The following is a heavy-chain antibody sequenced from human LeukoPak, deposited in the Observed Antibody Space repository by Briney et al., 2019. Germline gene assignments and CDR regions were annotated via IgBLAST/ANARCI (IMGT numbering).Heavy chain of an antibody. Sequence: PGGSLRLSCAASGFSVGSHYMTWVRQAPGQGLEWVSVIYIDGSTYYADTVEGRFTISRDNTKNTLYLQMNSLRPEVTAVYYCAKLPIYWGQGALVTVSS. CDR3: AKLPIY. CDR1: GFSVGSHY. V-gene: IGHV3-66*02. CDR2: IYIDGST. D-gene: IGHD4-23*01. J-gene: IGHJ4*02.